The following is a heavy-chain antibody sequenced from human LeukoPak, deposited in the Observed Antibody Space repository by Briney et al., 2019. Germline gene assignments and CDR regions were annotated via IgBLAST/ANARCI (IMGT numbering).Heavy chain of an antibody. CDR3: ARMRRVSSQSVFQH. CDR2: IYPGDSDT. V-gene: IGHV5-51*01. J-gene: IGHJ1*01. Sequence: GESLKISCKGSGYSFTNYWIGWVRQMPGKGLEWMGIIYPGDSDTRYSPSFQGQVTISADKSISTAYLQRSSLKASDTAMYYCARMRRVSSQSVFQHWGQGTLVTVSS. CDR1: GYSFTNYW. D-gene: IGHD6-13*01.